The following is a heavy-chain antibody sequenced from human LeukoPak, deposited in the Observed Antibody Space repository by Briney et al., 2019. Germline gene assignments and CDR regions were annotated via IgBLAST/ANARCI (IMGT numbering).Heavy chain of an antibody. CDR2: IKEDGSVR. CDR1: AFIFSGHW. Sequence: GGSLRLSCEGSAFIFSGHWMNWVRQTPGKGLEWVASIKEDGSVRQYVDSVKGRFSISGDNTKGSLFLQLNSLRAEDTAVYYCARDRGGSGSYPFDYWGQGTLVTVSS. V-gene: IGHV3-7*03. J-gene: IGHJ4*02. CDR3: ARDRGGSGSYPFDY. D-gene: IGHD1-26*01.